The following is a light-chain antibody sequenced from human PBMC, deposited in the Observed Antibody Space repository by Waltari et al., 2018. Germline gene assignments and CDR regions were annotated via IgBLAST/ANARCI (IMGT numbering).Light chain of an antibody. Sequence: SSELTQDPAVSVALGQTVRITCQGDSLRTYYVSWFHQKPGQATALVLYGKNNRPSGIPDRYSAVSSGTTATLNIIGAQAEDESDYYCRSRDYSGSVLIGSETKLTVV. CDR3: RSRDYSGSVL. CDR1: SLRTYY. V-gene: IGLV3-19*01. CDR2: GKN. J-gene: IGLJ2*01.